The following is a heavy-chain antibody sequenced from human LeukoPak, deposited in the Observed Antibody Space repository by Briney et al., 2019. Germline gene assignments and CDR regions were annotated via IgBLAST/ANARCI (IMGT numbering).Heavy chain of an antibody. J-gene: IGHJ6*02. CDR1: GDSISSRVFY. D-gene: IGHD6-25*01. V-gene: IGHV4-31*03. Sequence: SETLSLTCSVSGDSISSRVFYWSWIRQHPGKGLEWIAYFYSSGATSYNPSLRSRAAISADRSKNQFSVKISSVTAADTGLYFCARTSNVHGGFFMDVWGQGTTVTVS. CDR2: FYSSGAT. CDR3: ARTSNVHGGFFMDV.